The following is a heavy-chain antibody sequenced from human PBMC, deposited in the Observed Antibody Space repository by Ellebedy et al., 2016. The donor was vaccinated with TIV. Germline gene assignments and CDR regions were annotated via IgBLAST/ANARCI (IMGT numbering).Heavy chain of an antibody. CDR2: INPRSGST. CDR3: ARIGSGSSDLDY. Sequence: ASVKVSCKASGGTLSSYSINWVRQAPGQGLEWMGWINPRSGSTSYAQQFQDSVTLTVDTSVSTAYMEMRRLRSDDTALYYCARIGSGSSDLDYWGQGTLVTVSS. J-gene: IGHJ4*02. V-gene: IGHV1-2*02. CDR1: GGTLSSYS. D-gene: IGHD6-6*01.